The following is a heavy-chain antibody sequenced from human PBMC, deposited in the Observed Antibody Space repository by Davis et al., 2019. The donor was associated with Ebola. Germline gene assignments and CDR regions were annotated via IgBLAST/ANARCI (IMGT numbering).Heavy chain of an antibody. V-gene: IGHV1-2*02. D-gene: IGHD3-22*01. Sequence: ASVKVSCKASGYTFTGYYMHWVRQAPGQGLEWMGWINPNSGGTNYAQKFQGRVTMTRDTSISTAYMELSRLRSDDTAVYYCARDRYYYDSSGYYSEGNWFDPWGQGTLVTVSS. J-gene: IGHJ5*02. CDR2: INPNSGGT. CDR1: GYTFTGYY. CDR3: ARDRYYYDSSGYYSEGNWFDP.